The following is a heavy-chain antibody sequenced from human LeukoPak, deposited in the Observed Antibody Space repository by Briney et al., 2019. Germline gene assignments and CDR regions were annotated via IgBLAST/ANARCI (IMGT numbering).Heavy chain of an antibody. CDR2: IWYDGSNK. CDR3: AKNTRRYYYGSGVDYFDY. Sequence: TGGSLRLSCAASGFTFSSYGMHWVRQAPGKGLDWVAVIWYDGSNKYYADSVKGRFTISRDNSKNTLYLQMNSLRAEDTAVYYCAKNTRRYYYGSGVDYFDYWGQGTLVTVSS. CDR1: GFTFSSYG. D-gene: IGHD3-10*01. V-gene: IGHV3-33*06. J-gene: IGHJ4*02.